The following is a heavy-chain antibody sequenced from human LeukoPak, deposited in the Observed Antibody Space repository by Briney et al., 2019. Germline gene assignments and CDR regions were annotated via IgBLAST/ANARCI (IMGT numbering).Heavy chain of an antibody. V-gene: IGHV1-2*02. CDR2: INPNSGGT. D-gene: IGHD2-2*01. CDR1: GYTFTGYY. CDR3: ARVTSDRVVPAATPFDY. J-gene: IGHJ4*02. Sequence: GASVKVSCKASGYTFTGYYMHWVRQAPGPGLEWMGWINPNSGGTNYAQKFQGRVTMTRDTSISTAYMELSRLRSDDTAVYYCARVTSDRVVPAATPFDYWGQGTLVTVSS.